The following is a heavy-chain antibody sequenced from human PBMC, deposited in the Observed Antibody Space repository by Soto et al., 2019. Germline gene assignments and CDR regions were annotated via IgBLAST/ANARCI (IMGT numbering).Heavy chain of an antibody. J-gene: IGHJ6*04. CDR2: IVVGSGNT. CDR3: SANSGYDFCSRYLGAV. V-gene: IGHV1-58*02. CDR1: GFTFTSSA. D-gene: IGHD3-3*01. Sequence: GASVKVSWKASGFTFTSSAMQWVRQARGQRLERIGWIVVGSGNTNYAQKFQERVTITRDMSTSTAYMELSSLRSEDTAVFFFSANSGYDFCSRYLGAVWGKGTTVTVSS.